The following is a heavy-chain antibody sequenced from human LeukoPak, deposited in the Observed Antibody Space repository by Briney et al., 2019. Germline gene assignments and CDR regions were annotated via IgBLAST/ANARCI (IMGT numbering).Heavy chain of an antibody. CDR3: VVITWDY. D-gene: IGHD3-22*01. V-gene: IGHV3-48*03. CDR1: GFTFSTYE. Sequence: TGGSLRLSCAASGFTFSTYEMNWVRQAPGKGLEWVSYISSSGSTIYYADSVKGRFTISRDNAENSLYLQMNSLRAEDTAIYYCVVITWDYWGQVPLVTVSS. J-gene: IGHJ4*02. CDR2: ISSSGSTI.